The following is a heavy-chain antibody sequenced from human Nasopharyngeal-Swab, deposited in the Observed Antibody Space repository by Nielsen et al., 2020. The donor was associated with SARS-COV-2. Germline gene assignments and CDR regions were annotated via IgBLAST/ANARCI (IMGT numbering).Heavy chain of an antibody. Sequence: GESLKISCAASGFSFSTFWMHWVRQVPGEGLVWVSRINTDGRRTNYAESVKGRFTISRDNVKNMLYLQMNNLRPEDTAVYYCARDLGGFGGYWGQRTLATVSS. V-gene: IGHV3-74*01. D-gene: IGHD4-23*01. CDR2: INTDGRRT. CDR1: GFSFSTFW. CDR3: ARDLGGFGGY. J-gene: IGHJ4*02.